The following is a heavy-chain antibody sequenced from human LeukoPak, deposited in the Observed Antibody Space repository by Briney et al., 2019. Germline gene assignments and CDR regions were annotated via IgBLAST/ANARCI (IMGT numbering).Heavy chain of an antibody. CDR3: ARSMGTSRYYMDV. CDR1: GYTFTSYY. Sequence: GASVKVSCKASGYTFTSYYIHWVRQASGQGLEWMGIINPSGGSTNYAQKFQGRVTMTRDMSISTAYMELSRLRSDDTAVYYCARSMGTSRYYMDVWGKGTTVTVSS. CDR2: INPSGGST. V-gene: IGHV1-46*01. D-gene: IGHD7-27*01. J-gene: IGHJ6*03.